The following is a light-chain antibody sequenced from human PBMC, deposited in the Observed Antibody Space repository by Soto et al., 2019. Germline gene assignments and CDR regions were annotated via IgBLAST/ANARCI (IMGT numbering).Light chain of an antibody. V-gene: IGKV1-5*01. CDR2: DAS. J-gene: IGKJ1*01. Sequence: DIHMTQSPSTLSASVGDRATITCRASQTISSWLAWYQQKPGKAPKLLIYDASNLQSGIPSRFSGSGSGTEFTLTISSLQPDDFATYYCQQYNSYSWTFGQGTKVDIK. CDR3: QQYNSYSWT. CDR1: QTISSW.